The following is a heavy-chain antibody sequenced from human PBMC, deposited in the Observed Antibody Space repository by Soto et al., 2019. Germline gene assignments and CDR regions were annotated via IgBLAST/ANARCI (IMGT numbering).Heavy chain of an antibody. CDR2: ISYVGST. CDR3: SRGILV. V-gene: IGHV4-31*03. Sequence: QVQLQESGPGLVKPSQTLSLTCTVSGGSINSGGYCWSWIRQHPGKGLDWIGCISYVGSTSYNPSLQRRFPISVDTSKNQFSLELTSVTAADTAVYYCSRGILVWGQGALITVSS. J-gene: IGHJ4*02. CDR1: GGSINSGGYC. D-gene: IGHD5-18*01.